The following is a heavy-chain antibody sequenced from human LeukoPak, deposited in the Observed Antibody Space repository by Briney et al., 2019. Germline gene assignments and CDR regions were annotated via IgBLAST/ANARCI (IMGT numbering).Heavy chain of an antibody. J-gene: IGHJ5*02. D-gene: IGHD2-15*01. CDR2: INPNSGGT. CDR3: ARGYCSGCSCYSVENWFDP. CDR1: GYTFTGYY. Sequence: GASVKVSCKAAGYTFTGYYMFWVRQAPGQGLEWMGRINPNSGGTNYAQKFQGRVTMTRDTSISTAYMELSRLRSDDTAVYYCARGYCSGCSCYSVENWFDPWGQGTLVTVSS. V-gene: IGHV1-2*06.